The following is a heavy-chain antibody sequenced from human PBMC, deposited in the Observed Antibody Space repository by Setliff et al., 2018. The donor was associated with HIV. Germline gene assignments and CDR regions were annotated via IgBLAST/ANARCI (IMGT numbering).Heavy chain of an antibody. Sequence: LSLTCAVSGYAITSGFYWGWIRQPPGKGLEWIGEINHDRTTNYNPSLKSRVTKSVDTSNNQFFPTLNSVTAADTAVYYCARGSRQLTSFGVVFKTNYYFMDVWGKGTAVTVSS. CDR3: ARGSRQLTSFGVVFKTNYYFMDV. D-gene: IGHD3-3*01. CDR2: INHDRTT. V-gene: IGHV4-38-2*01. J-gene: IGHJ6*03. CDR1: GYAITSGFY.